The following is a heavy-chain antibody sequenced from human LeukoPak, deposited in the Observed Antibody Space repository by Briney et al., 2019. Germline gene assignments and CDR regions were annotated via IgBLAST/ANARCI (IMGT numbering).Heavy chain of an antibody. V-gene: IGHV1-8*01. D-gene: IGHD6-19*01. CDR3: ARGWWLAPGLFL. CDR1: GYTFTSYD. Sequence: ASVKVSCKASGYTFTSYDINWVRQATGQGLEWMGWMNPNSGNTGYAQKFQGRVTMTRNTSISTAYMELSSLRSEDTAVNYCARGWWLAPGLFLWGQGTLVTVSS. J-gene: IGHJ4*02. CDR2: MNPNSGNT.